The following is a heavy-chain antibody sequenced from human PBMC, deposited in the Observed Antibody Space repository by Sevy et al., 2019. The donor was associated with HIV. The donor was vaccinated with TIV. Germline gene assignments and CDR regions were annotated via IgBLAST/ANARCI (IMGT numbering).Heavy chain of an antibody. D-gene: IGHD6-19*01. CDR2: ISGSGGST. CDR3: AKVDRRQWLAQSDY. Sequence: GGSLRLSCAASGFTFSSYAMSWVRQAPGKGLEWVSAISGSGGSTYYAGSVKGRFTISRDNSKNTLYLQMNSLRAEDTAVYYCAKVDRRQWLAQSDYWGQGTLVTVSS. J-gene: IGHJ4*02. V-gene: IGHV3-23*01. CDR1: GFTFSSYA.